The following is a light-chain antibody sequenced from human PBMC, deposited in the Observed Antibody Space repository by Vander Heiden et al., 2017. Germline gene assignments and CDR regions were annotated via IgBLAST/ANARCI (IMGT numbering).Light chain of an antibody. Sequence: SSELTQDPAVSVALGQTVRITCQGDSLSSYYASWYQQKPGQAPVLVIYDKNNRPSGIPDRFSGSSSGNTASLTITGAQAEDEADYYCNSRDSSGNHQVFGTGTKVTVL. V-gene: IGLV3-19*01. CDR3: NSRDSSGNHQV. CDR2: DKN. CDR1: SLSSYY. J-gene: IGLJ1*01.